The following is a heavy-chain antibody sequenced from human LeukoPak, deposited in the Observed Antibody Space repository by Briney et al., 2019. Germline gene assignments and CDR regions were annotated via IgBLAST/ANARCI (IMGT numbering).Heavy chain of an antibody. Sequence: GGSLRLSCAASGFTFSSYAMSWVRQAPGKGLEWVSAISGSGGSTYYADSVKGRFTISRDNSKNTLYRQMNSLRAEDTAVYYCAKDHDYSNYGFWFDPWGQGTLVTVSS. CDR3: AKDHDYSNYGFWFDP. J-gene: IGHJ5*02. CDR2: ISGSGGST. V-gene: IGHV3-23*01. CDR1: GFTFSSYA. D-gene: IGHD4-11*01.